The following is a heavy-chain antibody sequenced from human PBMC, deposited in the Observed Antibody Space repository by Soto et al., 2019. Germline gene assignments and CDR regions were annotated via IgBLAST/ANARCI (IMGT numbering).Heavy chain of an antibody. J-gene: IGHJ4*02. Sequence: QGHLVQSGAEVKKPGASVKVSCKGSGYGFTTYGITWVRQAPGQGLEWMAWISAHNGNTNYAQKLQGRVTVTRDTSTSTAYMERRSLRSDDTAVYYCARGRYGDYWGQGALVTVSS. CDR1: GYGFTTYG. D-gene: IGHD1-26*01. CDR2: ISAHNGNT. V-gene: IGHV1-18*01. CDR3: ARGRYGDY.